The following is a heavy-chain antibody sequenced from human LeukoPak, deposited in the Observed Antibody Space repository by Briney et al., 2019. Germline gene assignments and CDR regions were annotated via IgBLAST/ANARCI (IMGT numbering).Heavy chain of an antibody. Sequence: GSLRLSCTVSGFTVSSNSMSWVRQAPGKGLEWVSFIYSDNTHYSDSVKGRFTISRDNSKNTLYLQMNSLRAEDTAVYYCAKGIAVAGTGFDYWGQGTLVTVSS. CDR2: IYSDNT. J-gene: IGHJ4*02. D-gene: IGHD6-19*01. CDR1: GFTVSSNS. V-gene: IGHV3-53*01. CDR3: AKGIAVAGTGFDY.